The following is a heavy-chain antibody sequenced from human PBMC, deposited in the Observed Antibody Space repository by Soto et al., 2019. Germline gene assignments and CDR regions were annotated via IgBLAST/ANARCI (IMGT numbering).Heavy chain of an antibody. J-gene: IGHJ4*02. CDR2: IKQDGSEK. CDR1: GFTFSSYW. Sequence: EVQLVESGGGLVQPGGSLRLSCAASGFTFSSYWMSWVRQAPGKGLEWVANIKQDGSEKYYVDSVKGLFTISSNNAKNSLYLQMNSLRAEDTAVYYCARARTKGYFDYWGQGTLVTVSS. V-gene: IGHV3-7*01. CDR3: ARARTKGYFDY.